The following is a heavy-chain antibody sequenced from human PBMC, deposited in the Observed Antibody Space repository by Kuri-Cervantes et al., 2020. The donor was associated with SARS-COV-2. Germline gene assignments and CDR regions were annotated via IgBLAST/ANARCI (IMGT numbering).Heavy chain of an antibody. D-gene: IGHD4-17*01. V-gene: IGHV4-38-2*02. J-gene: IGHJ6*02. CDR2: IYHSGST. Sequence: SETLSLTCAVSGYSISSGYYWGWIRQPPGKGLEWIGSIYHSGSTYYNPSLKSRVTISVDTSKNQFSLKLSSVTAADTAVYYCAREGSGYGDYVNYYYYGMDVWGQGTTVTVSS. CDR1: GYSISSGYY. CDR3: AREGSGYGDYVNYYYYGMDV.